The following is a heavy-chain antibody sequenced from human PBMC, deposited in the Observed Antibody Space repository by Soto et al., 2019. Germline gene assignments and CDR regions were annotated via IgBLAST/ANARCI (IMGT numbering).Heavy chain of an antibody. CDR1: GFTFSTYS. CDR3: GGDSSGYYYPDVFDI. J-gene: IGHJ3*02. CDR2: ISSSSSYI. Sequence: KPGGSLRLSCADSGFTFSTYSMNWVRQAPGKGLEWVSSISSSSSYIYYADSVKGRFTISRDNAKNSLYLQMNSLRAEDTAAYYCGGDSSGYYYPDVFDIWGQGTMVTVSS. D-gene: IGHD3-22*01. V-gene: IGHV3-21*01.